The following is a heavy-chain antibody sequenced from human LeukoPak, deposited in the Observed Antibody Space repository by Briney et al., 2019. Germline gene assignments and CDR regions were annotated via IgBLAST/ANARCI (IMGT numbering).Heavy chain of an antibody. V-gene: IGHV4-61*02. CDR2: IYNSGST. D-gene: IGHD6-13*01. CDR1: GYSISSGSYY. Sequence: PSETLSLTCTVSGYSISSGSYYWNWIRQPAGEGLEWIGRIYNSGSTNYNPSLKSRVTLSVDTSKNQFSLKLSSVTAADTAVYYCARVLAAATKVIDYWGQGTLVTVSS. CDR3: ARVLAAATKVIDY. J-gene: IGHJ4*02.